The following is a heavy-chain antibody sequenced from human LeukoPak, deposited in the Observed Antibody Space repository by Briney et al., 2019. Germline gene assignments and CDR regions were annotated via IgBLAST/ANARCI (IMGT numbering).Heavy chain of an antibody. CDR3: ARDDLNWFDP. V-gene: IGHV4-31*03. CDR1: GGAISSGGYY. Sequence: SQTLFLTCTVSGGAISSGGYYWSWIRQHPGKGLEWIGYIYYSGSTYYNPSLKSRVTISVDTSKNQFSLKLSSVTAADTAVYYCARDDLNWFDPWGQGTLVTVSS. J-gene: IGHJ5*02. CDR2: IYYSGST.